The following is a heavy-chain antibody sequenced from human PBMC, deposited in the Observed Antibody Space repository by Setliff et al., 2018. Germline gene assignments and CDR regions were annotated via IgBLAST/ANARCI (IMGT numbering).Heavy chain of an antibody. D-gene: IGHD3-10*01. V-gene: IGHV4-59*01. CDR1: GDSMSSYY. Sequence: SETLSLTCSVSGDSMSSYYWHWIRQSPGKGLEWIGNIYFGGSASYNPSLKSRVTMSVDMSRNQFSLRLNSLTAADTAVYYCARGNMFDGSGRWFDYWGQGTLVTVSS. J-gene: IGHJ4*02. CDR3: ARGNMFDGSGRWFDY. CDR2: IYFGGSA.